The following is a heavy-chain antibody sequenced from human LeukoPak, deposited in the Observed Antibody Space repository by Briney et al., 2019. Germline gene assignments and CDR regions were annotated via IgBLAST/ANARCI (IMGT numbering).Heavy chain of an antibody. V-gene: IGHV1-2*02. CDR2: INPNSGGT. CDR1: GYTFTGYY. D-gene: IGHD3-10*01. Sequence: ASVKVSCKASGYTFTGYYMHWVRRAPGQGLGWMGWINPNSGGTNYAQKFQGRVTMTRDTSISTAYMELTRLTSDDTAVYYCRVVPGPIDYWGQGTLVSVSS. J-gene: IGHJ4*02. CDR3: RVVPGPIDY.